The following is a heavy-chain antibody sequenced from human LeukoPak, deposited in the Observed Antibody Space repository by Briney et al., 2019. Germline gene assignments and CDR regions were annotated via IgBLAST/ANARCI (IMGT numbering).Heavy chain of an antibody. V-gene: IGHV1-2*02. CDR1: GYIFTGYY. CDR2: INPNSGVT. Sequence: GASVKVSCKASGYIFTGYYIHWVRQAPGQGLEWMGWINPNSGVTNYAQKFQGRVIMTRDTSISTAYMEVRRLRSDDTAVYYCARDAQLIVVVPAAKLNYMDVWGKGSTVTVSS. D-gene: IGHD2-2*01. J-gene: IGHJ6*03. CDR3: ARDAQLIVVVPAAKLNYMDV.